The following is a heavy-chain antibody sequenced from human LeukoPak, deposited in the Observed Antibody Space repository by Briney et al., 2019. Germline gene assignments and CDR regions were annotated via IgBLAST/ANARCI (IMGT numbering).Heavy chain of an antibody. CDR2: ISYDGSNK. D-gene: IGHD3-10*01. CDR3: ARDHSVLLWFGESSGAFDI. V-gene: IGHV3-30*09. CDR1: GFTFSSYA. J-gene: IGHJ3*02. Sequence: GRSLRLSCAASGFTFSSYAMHWVRQAPGKGLEWVAVISYDGSNKYYADSVKGRFAISRDNSKNTLYLQMNSLRAEDTAVYYCARDHSVLLWFGESSGAFDIWGQGTMVTVSS.